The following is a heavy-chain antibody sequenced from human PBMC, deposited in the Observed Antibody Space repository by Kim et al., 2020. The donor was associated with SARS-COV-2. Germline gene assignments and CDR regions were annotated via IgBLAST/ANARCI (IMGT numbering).Heavy chain of an antibody. D-gene: IGHD5-12*01. V-gene: IGHV3-11*04. J-gene: IGHJ3*02. CDR1: GFTFSDYY. CDR3: ARNVVEMATIVADDSAFDI. CDR2: ISSSGSTI. Sequence: GGSLRLSCAASGFTFSDYYMSWIRQAPGKGLEWVSYISSSGSTIYYADSVKGRFTISRDNAKNSLYLQMNSLRAEDTAVYYCARNVVEMATIVADDSAFDIWGQGTMVTVSS.